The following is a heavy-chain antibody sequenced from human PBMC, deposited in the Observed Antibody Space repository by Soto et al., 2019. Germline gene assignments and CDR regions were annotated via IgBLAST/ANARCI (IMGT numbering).Heavy chain of an antibody. J-gene: IGHJ2*01. CDR1: GYTFTNYY. CDR2: MNPRSGGT. Sequence: ASVKASCKASGYTFTNYYMHWVRQAPGQGLEWMGWMNPRSGGTKYAQAFQDRVTMTRDASISTAYMEVTSLRHGDTAGYFCAISDASTSYPMVLWGR. V-gene: IGHV1-2*02. CDR3: AISDASTSYPMVL. D-gene: IGHD2-2*01.